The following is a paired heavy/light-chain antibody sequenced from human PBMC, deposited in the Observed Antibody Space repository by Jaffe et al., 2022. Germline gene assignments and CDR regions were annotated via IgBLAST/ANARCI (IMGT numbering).Light chain of an antibody. V-gene: IGKV4-1*01. CDR2: WAS. J-gene: IGKJ2*01. CDR1: QSVLYSSNNKNY. Sequence: DIVMTQSPDSLAVSLGERATINCKSSQSVLYSSNNKNYLAWYQQKPGQPPKLLIYWASTRESGVPDRFSGSGSGTDFTLTISSLQAEDVAVYYCQQYYSTPLTFGQGTKLEIK. CDR3: QQYYSTPLT.
Heavy chain of an antibody. CDR2: ISSSGSTI. Sequence: EVQLVESGGGLVQPGGSLRLSCAASGFTFSSYEMNWVRQAPGKGLEWVSYISSSGSTIYYADSVKGRFTISRDNAKNSLYLQMNSLRAEDTAVYYCARVRAAGAGATNRYFQHWGQGTLVTVSS. D-gene: IGHD1-26*01. J-gene: IGHJ1*01. CDR1: GFTFSSYE. V-gene: IGHV3-48*03. CDR3: ARVRAAGAGATNRYFQH.